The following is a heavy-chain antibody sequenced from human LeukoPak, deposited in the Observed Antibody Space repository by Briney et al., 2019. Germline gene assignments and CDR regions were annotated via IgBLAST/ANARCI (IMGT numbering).Heavy chain of an antibody. D-gene: IGHD5-12*01. CDR3: ARVRGYYSGYDQEGHLIDY. Sequence: SGTLSLTCAVSGGPISSSNWWSWVRQPPGKGLEWIGEIYHSGSTNYNPSLKSRVTISVDKSKNQFSLKLSSVTAADTAVYYCARVRGYYSGYDQEGHLIDYWGQGTLVTVSS. V-gene: IGHV4-4*02. J-gene: IGHJ4*02. CDR1: GGPISSSNW. CDR2: IYHSGST.